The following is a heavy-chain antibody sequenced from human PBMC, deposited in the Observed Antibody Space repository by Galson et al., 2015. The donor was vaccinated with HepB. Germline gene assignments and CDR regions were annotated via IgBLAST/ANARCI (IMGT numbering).Heavy chain of an antibody. CDR1: GFTFSSYG. V-gene: IGHV3-33*01. CDR2: IWYNGSNK. J-gene: IGHJ4*02. D-gene: IGHD3-10*01. Sequence: LRLSCAASGFTFSSYGMHWVRQAPGKGLEWVAVIWYNGSNKYYADSVKGRFTISRDNSKNTLYLQMNSLRAEDTAVYYCAGAGETYFDYWGQGTLVTVSS. CDR3: AGAGETYFDY.